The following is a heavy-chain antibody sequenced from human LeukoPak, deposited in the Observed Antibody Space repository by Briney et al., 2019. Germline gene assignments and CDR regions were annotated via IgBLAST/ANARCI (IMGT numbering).Heavy chain of an antibody. CDR1: GFTFSSCS. J-gene: IGHJ3*02. CDR3: AKIYGDYGSPDAFDI. D-gene: IGHD4-17*01. Sequence: GGSLRLSCAASGFTFSSCSMNWVRQAPGKGLEWVSSISSSSCYIYYADSVKGRFTISRDNAKNSLYLQMNSLRAEDTAVYYCAKIYGDYGSPDAFDIWGQGTMVTVSS. CDR2: ISSSSCYI. V-gene: IGHV3-21*04.